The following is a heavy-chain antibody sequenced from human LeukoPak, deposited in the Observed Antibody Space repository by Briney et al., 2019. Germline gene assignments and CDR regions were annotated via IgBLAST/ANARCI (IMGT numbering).Heavy chain of an antibody. CDR3: ARANWNYFSYYGMDV. CDR2: MNPNSGNT. J-gene: IGHJ6*02. Sequence: EASVNVSCKASGYTFTSYDISWVRQATGQGLEWMGWMNPNSGNTGYAQKFQGRVTMTRNTSISTAYMELSSLRSEDTAVYYCARANWNYFSYYGMDVWGQGTTVTVSS. V-gene: IGHV1-8*01. CDR1: GYTFTSYD. D-gene: IGHD1-1*01.